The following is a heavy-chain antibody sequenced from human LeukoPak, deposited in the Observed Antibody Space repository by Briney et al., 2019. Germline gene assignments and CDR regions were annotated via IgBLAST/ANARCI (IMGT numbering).Heavy chain of an antibody. CDR1: GGSISSSSYY. V-gene: IGHV4-39*01. CDR2: IYYSGTT. CDR3: ARLGLGSSRDY. Sequence: SETLSLTCTVSGGSISSSSYYWGWIRQPPGKGLEWIGSIYYSGTTYYNPSLKSRVTISVDTSKNQFSLKLSSVTAADTAVYYCARLGLGSSRDYWGQGTLVTVSA. J-gene: IGHJ4*02. D-gene: IGHD6-6*01.